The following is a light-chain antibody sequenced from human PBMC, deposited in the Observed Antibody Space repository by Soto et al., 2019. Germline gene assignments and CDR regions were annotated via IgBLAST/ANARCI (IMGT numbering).Light chain of an antibody. CDR3: QSYDSSLSGYV. Sequence: QSLLTQPPSVSVAPGQMVTISCTGSSSNIGAGYDVHWYQQRPGTAPKLLIYGNSNRPSGVPDRFSGSKSGTSASLAITGLQAEDEADYYCQSYDSSLSGYVFGTGTKVTV. CDR1: SSNIGAGYD. CDR2: GNS. V-gene: IGLV1-40*01. J-gene: IGLJ1*01.